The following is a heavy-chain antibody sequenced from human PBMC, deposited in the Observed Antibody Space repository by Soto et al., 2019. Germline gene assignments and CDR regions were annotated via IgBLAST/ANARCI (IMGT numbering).Heavy chain of an antibody. CDR2: INPSTGGT. CDR3: ARKIRDYNFDY. CDR1: GYTFTGYY. Sequence: QVQLVQSGAEVRKPGASLKVSCKPSGYTFTGYYMHWVRQAPGQGLEWMGWINPSTGGTKYAQKFLGRVTRTRDTSISTAYLELSSLTSDDTAVYYWARKIRDYNFDYLGQVTLVTVSS. D-gene: IGHD4-17*01. J-gene: IGHJ4*02. V-gene: IGHV1-2*02.